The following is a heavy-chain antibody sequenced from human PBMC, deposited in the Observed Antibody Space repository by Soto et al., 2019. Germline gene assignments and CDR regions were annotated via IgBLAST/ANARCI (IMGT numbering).Heavy chain of an antibody. Sequence: QVTLKESGPVLVKPTETLTLTCTVSGFSLSNARMGVSWIRQPPGKALEWLAHIFSNDEKSYSTSLKSRLTISKDTSKSQVVLTMTNMDRVDTATYYCARFVDTAMVEDYWGQGTLVTVSS. CDR3: ARFVDTAMVEDY. J-gene: IGHJ4*02. V-gene: IGHV2-26*01. D-gene: IGHD5-18*01. CDR2: IFSNDEK. CDR1: GFSLSNARMG.